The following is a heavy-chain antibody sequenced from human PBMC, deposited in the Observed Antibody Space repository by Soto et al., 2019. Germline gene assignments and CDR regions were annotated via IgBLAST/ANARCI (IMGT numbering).Heavy chain of an antibody. CDR2: ITPLFGIP. CDR1: GGTSRSLS. J-gene: IGHJ5*02. D-gene: IGHD2-15*01. Sequence: QVQLVQSGAEVKKPGSSVKVSCKASGGTSRSLSITWVRQAPGRGLEWMGGITPLFGIPNYPQKFQGRLTITADKSTGTAYLELSSLRSEDTAVYYCARDTHSAGGWFDTWGRGTLVTVSS. V-gene: IGHV1-69*17. CDR3: ARDTHSAGGWFDT.